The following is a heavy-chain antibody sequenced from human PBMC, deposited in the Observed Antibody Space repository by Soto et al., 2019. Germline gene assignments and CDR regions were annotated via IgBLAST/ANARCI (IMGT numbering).Heavy chain of an antibody. J-gene: IGHJ4*02. V-gene: IGHV1-18*01. CDR2: ISAYNGNT. Sequence: ASVKVSCKASGYTFTSYGISWVRQAPGQGLEWMGWISAYNGNTRYAQKLQGRVTMTTDTSTSTADMELRSLRSDDTAVYYCAREPNYFDYWGQGTLVTVSS. CDR3: AREPNYFDY. CDR1: GYTFTSYG.